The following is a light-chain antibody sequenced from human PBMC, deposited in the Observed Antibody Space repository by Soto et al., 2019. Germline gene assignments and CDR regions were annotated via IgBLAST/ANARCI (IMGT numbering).Light chain of an antibody. J-gene: IGKJ3*01. CDR2: GAS. CDR1: QSISSD. CDR3: QQYNNLPFT. Sequence: EIVMTQSPATLSVSPGERATLSCRASQSISSDLAWYQQKPGQAPRLLIYGASTRDTGIPATFSGSGSGTEFTLTISSLQSEDFAVYYCQQYNNLPFTFGPGTKVDIK. V-gene: IGKV3-15*01.